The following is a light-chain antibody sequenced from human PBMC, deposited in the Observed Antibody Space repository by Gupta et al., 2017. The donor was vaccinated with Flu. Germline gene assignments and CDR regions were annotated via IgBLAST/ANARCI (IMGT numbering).Light chain of an antibody. CDR2: GAS. CDR1: QSIGSS. J-gene: IGKJ1*01. V-gene: IGKV3-15*01. Sequence: PVTLSMSPGERVTLYCRASQSIGSSLAWYQQKPGRAPSLLISGASTRAAGVSDRFSVSGFGTEFTLTVSSRQSEDFAVYYCRQEDRWPSTFGQGTKVEIK. CDR3: RQEDRWPST.